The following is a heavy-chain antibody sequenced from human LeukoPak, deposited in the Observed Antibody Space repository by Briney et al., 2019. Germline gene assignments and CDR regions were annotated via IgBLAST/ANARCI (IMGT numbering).Heavy chain of an antibody. CDR1: GFTFDDYA. CDR2: ISWNSGSI. V-gene: IGHV3-9*01. D-gene: IGHD2-2*01. Sequence: SLRLSCAASGFTFDDYAMHWVRQAPGKGLEWVSGISWNSGSIGYADSVKGRFTISRDNAKNSLYLQVNSLRAEDTALYYCVKGSLYCSSTSCYGGILDYWGQGTLVTVSS. J-gene: IGHJ4*02. CDR3: VKGSLYCSSTSCYGGILDY.